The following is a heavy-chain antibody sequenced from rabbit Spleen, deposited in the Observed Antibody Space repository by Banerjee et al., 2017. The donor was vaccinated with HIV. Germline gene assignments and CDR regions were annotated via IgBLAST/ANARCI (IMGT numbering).Heavy chain of an antibody. CDR3: GRGGDGGGDGLDL. CDR2: IGTGSGKT. J-gene: IGHJ4*01. V-gene: IGHV1S45*01. D-gene: IGHD5-1*01. Sequence: QEQLVESGGGLVQPGGSLKLSCKASGFDFSSYGVSWVRQAPGKGLEWIACIGTGSGKTYYASWAKGRFTISKTSSTTVTLRMASLTAADTAIYFCGRGGDGGGDGLDLWGQGTLVTVS. CDR1: GFDFSSYG.